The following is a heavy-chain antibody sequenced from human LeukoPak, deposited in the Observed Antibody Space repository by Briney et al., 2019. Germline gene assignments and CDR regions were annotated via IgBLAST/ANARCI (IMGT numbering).Heavy chain of an antibody. CDR2: IKQDGSEK. J-gene: IGHJ6*03. CDR1: GFTFSNYW. D-gene: IGHD3-3*01. CDR3: ARDNGVVHGVYYMDV. Sequence: KSGGSLRLSCAASGFTFSNYWMTWVRQAPGKGLKWVADIKQDGSEKLYVNSVRGRFTISRDNAKMSLFLQMNSLRAEDTAVYYCARDNGVVHGVYYMDVWGKGTTVTVS. V-gene: IGHV3-7*01.